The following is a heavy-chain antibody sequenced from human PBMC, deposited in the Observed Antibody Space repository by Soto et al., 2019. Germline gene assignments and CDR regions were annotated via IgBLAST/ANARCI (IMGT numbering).Heavy chain of an antibody. CDR2: ISGSGGST. CDR1: GFNFCSYA. Sequence: GALRISCAAPGFNFCSYAMRRVRQDPGKGLEWVSAISGSGGSTYYADSVKGRFTISRDNSKNTLYLQMNSLRAEDTAVYYCAKDHSRVPREAFDYWGQGTPVTVSS. V-gene: IGHV3-23*01. J-gene: IGHJ4*02. CDR3: AKDHSRVPREAFDY.